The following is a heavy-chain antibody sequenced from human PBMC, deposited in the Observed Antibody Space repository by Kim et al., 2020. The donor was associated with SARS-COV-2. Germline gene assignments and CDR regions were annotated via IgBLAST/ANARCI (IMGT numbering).Heavy chain of an antibody. D-gene: IGHD6-19*01. J-gene: IGHJ4*02. CDR3: AKVSVSVAGNFDY. V-gene: IGHV3-30*18. CDR1: GFTFSSYG. Sequence: GGSLRLSCAASGFTFSSYGMHWVRQAPGKGLEWVAVISYDGSNKYYADSVKGRFTISRDNSKNTLYLQMNSLRAEDTAVYYCAKVSVSVAGNFDYWGQGTLGTVSS. CDR2: ISYDGSNK.